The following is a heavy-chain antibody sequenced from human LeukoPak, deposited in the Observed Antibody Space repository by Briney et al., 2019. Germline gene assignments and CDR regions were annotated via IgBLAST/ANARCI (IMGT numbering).Heavy chain of an antibody. J-gene: IGHJ4*02. CDR2: ITSSGSTI. CDR1: GFIFSSYS. D-gene: IGHD4-17*01. V-gene: IGHV3-48*01. Sequence: PGGSLRLSXAASGFIFSSYSMNWVSQAPGKGLEWVSYITSSGSTIYYADSVKGRFTISRDNAKNSLYLQMNSRRAEDTAVYYCARAGDCYDYWGQGTLVTVSS. CDR3: ARAGDCYDY.